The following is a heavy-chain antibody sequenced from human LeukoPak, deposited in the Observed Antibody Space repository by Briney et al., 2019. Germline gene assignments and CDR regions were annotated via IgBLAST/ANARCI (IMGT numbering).Heavy chain of an antibody. J-gene: IGHJ3*02. D-gene: IGHD4-23*01. CDR1: GGSFSGYY. CDR3: AVDLGGNALNDAFDI. CDR2: INQSGST. V-gene: IGHV4-34*01. Sequence: PSETLSLTCAVSGGSFSGYYWSWIRQPPGKGLEWIGEINQSGSTNYSPSLKSRVTISVDTSKNQFSLKLSSVTAADTAVYYCAVDLGGNALNDAFDIWGQGTMVTVSS.